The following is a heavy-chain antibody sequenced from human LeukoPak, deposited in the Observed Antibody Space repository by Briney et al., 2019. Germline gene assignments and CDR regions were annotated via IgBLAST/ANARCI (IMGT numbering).Heavy chain of an antibody. CDR2: IIPIFGTA. D-gene: IGHD6-19*01. Sequence: SVKVSCKASGGTFSSFAISWVRQAPGQGLEWMGGIIPIFGTANYAQKFQGRVTITADESTSTAYMELSSLRSEDTAVYYCARAGQWLVHFDYWGQGTLVTVSS. CDR3: ARAGQWLVHFDY. CDR1: GGTFSSFA. J-gene: IGHJ4*02. V-gene: IGHV1-69*13.